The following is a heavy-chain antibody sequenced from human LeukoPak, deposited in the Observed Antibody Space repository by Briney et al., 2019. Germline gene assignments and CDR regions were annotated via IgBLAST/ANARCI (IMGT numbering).Heavy chain of an antibody. CDR2: ISRSRTTI. Sequence: PGGSLRLSCVTSDFSFSTFGMNWVRQAPGKGLEWVSYISRSRTTIYYADSVKGRFTISRDNAKNSLFLQMNSLRAEDTAIYYCAREATKTSWNALGGYWYFDLWGRGTLVTVSP. J-gene: IGHJ2*01. V-gene: IGHV3-48*01. D-gene: IGHD5-24*01. CDR3: AREATKTSWNALGGYWYFDL. CDR1: DFSFSTFG.